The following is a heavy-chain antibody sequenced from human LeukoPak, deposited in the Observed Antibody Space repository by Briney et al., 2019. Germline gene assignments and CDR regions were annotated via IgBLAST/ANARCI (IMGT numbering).Heavy chain of an antibody. V-gene: IGHV4-59*12. D-gene: IGHD4-23*01. J-gene: IGHJ4*02. CDR3: ARINSGDY. Sequence: SETLSLTCTVSGGSISSYHWSWIRQPPGKGLECIGYIYSSGSTNYNPSLKSRVTISVDTSKNQFSLKLSSVTAADTAVYYGARINSGDYWGQETLVTVSS. CDR2: IYSSGST. CDR1: GGSISSYH.